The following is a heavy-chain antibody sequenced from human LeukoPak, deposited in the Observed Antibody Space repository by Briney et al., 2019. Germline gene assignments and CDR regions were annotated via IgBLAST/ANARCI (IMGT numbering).Heavy chain of an antibody. CDR1: GFTFSSYS. CDR3: ARDPSRK. Sequence: PGGSLRLSCAASGFTFSSYSMNWVRQAPGKGLEWVSHISRSSSTIYYADSVKGRFTISRDSAKNSLYLQMNSLRAEDTAVYYCARDPSRKWGQGTLVTVSS. J-gene: IGHJ4*02. D-gene: IGHD2-2*01. CDR2: ISRSSSTI. V-gene: IGHV3-48*01.